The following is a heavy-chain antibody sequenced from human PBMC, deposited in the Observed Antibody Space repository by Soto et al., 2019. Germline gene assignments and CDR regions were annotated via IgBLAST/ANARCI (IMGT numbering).Heavy chain of an antibody. CDR1: TVSNAW. CDR2: IKSKTDGGTT. CDR3: TTDSIAAAGPFDY. D-gene: IGHD6-13*01. J-gene: IGHJ4*02. Sequence: TVSNAWMNWVRQAPGKGLEWVGRIKSKTDGGTTDYAAPVKGRFTISRDDSKNTLYLQMNSLKTEDTAVYYCTTDSIAAAGPFDYRGQGTLVTVSS. V-gene: IGHV3-15*07.